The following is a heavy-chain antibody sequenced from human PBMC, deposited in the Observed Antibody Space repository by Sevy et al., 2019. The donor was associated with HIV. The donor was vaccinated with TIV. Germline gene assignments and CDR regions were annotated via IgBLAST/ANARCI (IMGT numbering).Heavy chain of an antibody. Sequence: GGSLRLSCTGSGFTFGDYAMSWVRQAPGKGLEWVAFLKHKAYGGTLDYAASVKGRFSISRDDSKSIAHLQMNDLKTEDRAIYYCRRWKGAQSIFDYWGQGALVTVSS. CDR2: LKHKAYGGTL. D-gene: IGHD1-1*01. J-gene: IGHJ4*02. CDR3: RRWKGAQSIFDY. V-gene: IGHV3-49*04. CDR1: GFTFGDYA.